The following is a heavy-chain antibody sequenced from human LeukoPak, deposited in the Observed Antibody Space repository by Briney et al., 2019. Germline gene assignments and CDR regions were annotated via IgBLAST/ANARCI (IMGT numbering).Heavy chain of an antibody. Sequence: ASVKVSCKASGYTFTSYGISWVRQAPGQGLERMGWISAYNGNTNYAQKLQGRVTMTTDTSTSTVYMELRSLRSDDTAVYYCAVNYYGSGSLDVWGKGTTVTVSS. CDR3: AVNYYGSGSLDV. CDR2: ISAYNGNT. J-gene: IGHJ6*04. CDR1: GYTFTSYG. D-gene: IGHD3-10*01. V-gene: IGHV1-18*04.